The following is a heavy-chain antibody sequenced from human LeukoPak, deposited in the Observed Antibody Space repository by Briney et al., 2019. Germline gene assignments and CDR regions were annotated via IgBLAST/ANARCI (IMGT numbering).Heavy chain of an antibody. D-gene: IGHD2-2*01. CDR2: IYYSGST. CDR1: GGSISSYY. J-gene: IGHJ6*04. Sequence: ASETLSLTCTVSGGSISSYYWSWIRQPPGKGLEWIGYIYYSGSTNYNPSLKRRVTISVDTSKNQFSLKLSSVTAADTAVYYCARDSVGYCSSTSCPYYYYGMDVWGKGTTVTVSS. V-gene: IGHV4-59*01. CDR3: ARDSVGYCSSTSCPYYYYGMDV.